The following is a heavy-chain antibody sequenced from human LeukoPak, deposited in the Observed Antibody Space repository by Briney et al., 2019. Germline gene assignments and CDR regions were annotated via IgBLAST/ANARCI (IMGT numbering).Heavy chain of an antibody. CDR1: GFTISGYG. V-gene: IGHV1-18*01. Sequence: GASVKVSCKTSGFTISGYGFNWVRQAPGQGLEWMGWISAHNGDTKYAQKFQDRVTMTTVASTTTAYMELRSLRSDDTALYYCARAGGWNDDAGFHLYYFDYWGRGTLVTVSS. CDR2: ISAHNGDT. J-gene: IGHJ4*02. CDR3: ARAGGWNDDAGFHLYYFDY. D-gene: IGHD4-23*01.